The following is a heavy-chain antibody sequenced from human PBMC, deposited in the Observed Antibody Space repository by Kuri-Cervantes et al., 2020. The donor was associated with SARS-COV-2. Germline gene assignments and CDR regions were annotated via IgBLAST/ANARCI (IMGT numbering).Heavy chain of an antibody. D-gene: IGHD4-11*01. CDR3: ARHIEKAEFLTPVNAYYYYMDV. J-gene: IGHJ6*03. Sequence: WVRQAPGKGLEWIGSIYYSGSTYYNPSLKSRVTISVDTSKNQFSLKLSSVTAADTAVYYCARHIEKAEFLTPVNAYYYYMDVWGRGTTVTVSS. CDR2: IYYSGST. V-gene: IGHV4-39*01.